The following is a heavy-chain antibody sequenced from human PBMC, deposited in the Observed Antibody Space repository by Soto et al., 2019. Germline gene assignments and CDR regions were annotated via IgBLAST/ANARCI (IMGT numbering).Heavy chain of an antibody. V-gene: IGHV1-69*04. D-gene: IGHD2-15*01. J-gene: IGHJ4*02. CDR3: ARDFRWIYCSGGSCYDYFDY. CDR2: IILILGIA. Sequence: SVKVSCKASGGTFSSYTISWVLQAPGQGLEWMGRIILILGIANYAQKFQGRVTITADKSTSTAYMELSSLRSEDTAVYYCARDFRWIYCSGGSCYDYFDYRGQGTLVTVSS. CDR1: GGTFSSYT.